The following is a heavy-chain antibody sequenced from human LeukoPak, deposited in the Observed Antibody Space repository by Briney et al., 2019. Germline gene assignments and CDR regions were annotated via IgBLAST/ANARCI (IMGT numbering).Heavy chain of an antibody. CDR3: AKAAAYYFDH. Sequence: PGGSLRLSCAASGFTFDDYAMHWVRQAPGKGLEWVSGISWNSGSIGYADSVKGRFTISRDNAKNSLYLQMNSLRAEDTALYYCAKAAAYYFDHWGQGILVTVSS. CDR1: GFTFDDYA. V-gene: IGHV3-9*01. CDR2: ISWNSGSI. J-gene: IGHJ4*02.